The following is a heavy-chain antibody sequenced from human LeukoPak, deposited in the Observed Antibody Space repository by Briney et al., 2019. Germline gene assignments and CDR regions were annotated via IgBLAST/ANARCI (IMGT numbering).Heavy chain of an antibody. CDR2: ISYDGSNK. D-gene: IGHD5-18*01. V-gene: IGHV3-30*18. CDR3: AKDVERGYSYH. Sequence: GGSLRLSCAASGFTFSSYGMHWVRQAPGKGLEWVAVISYDGSNKYYADSVKGRFTISRDNSKNTLYLQMNSLRAEDTAVYYRAKDVERGYSYHWGQGTMVTVSS. CDR1: GFTFSSYG. J-gene: IGHJ5*02.